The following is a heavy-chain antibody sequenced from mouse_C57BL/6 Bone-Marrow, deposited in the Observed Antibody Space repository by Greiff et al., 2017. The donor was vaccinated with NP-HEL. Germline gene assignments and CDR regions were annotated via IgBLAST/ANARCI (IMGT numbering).Heavy chain of an antibody. CDR2: ISSGGDYI. J-gene: IGHJ2*01. Sequence: EVMLVESGEGLVKPGGSLKLSCAASGFTFSSYAMSWVRQTPEKRLEWVAYISSGGDYIYYADHVKGRFTIARDNARNTLYLQMSSLKSEDTAMYYCTRRQLGQGYFDYWGQGTTLTVSS. CDR3: TRRQLGQGYFDY. CDR1: GFTFSSYA. D-gene: IGHD4-1*02. V-gene: IGHV5S21*01.